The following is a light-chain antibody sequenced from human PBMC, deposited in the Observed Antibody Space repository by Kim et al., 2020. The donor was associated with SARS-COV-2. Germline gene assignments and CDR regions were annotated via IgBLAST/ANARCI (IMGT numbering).Light chain of an antibody. J-gene: IGKJ2*03. CDR1: QDIRNY. V-gene: IGKV1-33*01. CDR3: KQYEGS. Sequence: SSLSGALGDIVTLTCQARQDIRNYLNWYQQKPGKAPKLLIEDASKVEIGVSSRCSGSGSGTDFTFSISSLQTEDIATYYCKQYEGSFGQGTKLEI. CDR2: DAS.